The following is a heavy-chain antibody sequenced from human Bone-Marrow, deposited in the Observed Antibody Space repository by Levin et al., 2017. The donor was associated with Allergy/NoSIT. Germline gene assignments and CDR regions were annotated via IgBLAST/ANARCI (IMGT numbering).Heavy chain of an antibody. J-gene: IGHJ5*02. V-gene: IGHV3-11*01. Sequence: GGSLRLSCVVSGLTLNDYYMGWIRQAPGKGLEWVSYISTTGTTIPYTDSVQGRFTISRDNAKNSLYLQMNSLIVEDTAVYYCARGTYYGSGHCHKFAPWGQGTLVPGSS. D-gene: IGHD3-10*01. CDR3: ARGTYYGSGHCHKFAP. CDR1: GLTLNDYY. CDR2: ISTTGTTI.